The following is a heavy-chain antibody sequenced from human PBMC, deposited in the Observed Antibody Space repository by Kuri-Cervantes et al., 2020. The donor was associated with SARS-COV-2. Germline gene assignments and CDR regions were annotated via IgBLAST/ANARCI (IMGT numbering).Heavy chain of an antibody. CDR3: ARHNRHYDFWSGYSSPYNWFDP. V-gene: IGHV4-39*01. CDR2: IYYSGST. D-gene: IGHD3-3*01. J-gene: IGHJ5*02. Sequence: GSLRLSCTVSGGSISSSSYYWGWIRQPPGKGLEWIGSIYYSGSTYYNPSLKSRVTISVDTSKNQFSLKLSSVTAADTAVYYCARHNRHYDFWSGYSSPYNWFDPWGQGTLGTVSS. CDR1: GGSISSSSYY.